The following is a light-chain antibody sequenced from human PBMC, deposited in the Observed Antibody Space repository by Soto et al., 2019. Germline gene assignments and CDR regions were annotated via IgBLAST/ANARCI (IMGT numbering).Light chain of an antibody. J-gene: IGLJ1*01. CDR1: SSDVGGYNY. CDR3: SSYTSSSTLYV. Sequence: QSVLTQPASVSGSPGQSITISCTGTSSDVGGYNYVSWYQQHPGKAPKLMFYEVSKRPSGVSNRFSGSKSGNTASLTISGLQAEDEADYYCSSYTSSSTLYVFGTGTKVTVL. CDR2: EVS. V-gene: IGLV2-14*01.